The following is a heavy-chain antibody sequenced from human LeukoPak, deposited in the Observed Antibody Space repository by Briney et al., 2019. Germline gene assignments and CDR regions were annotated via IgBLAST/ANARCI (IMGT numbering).Heavy chain of an antibody. Sequence: GGSLRVSCAASGFTFSSYWMSWVRQAPGKGLEWVANIKQDGSEKYYVDSVKGRFTISRDNAKNSLYLQMNSLRAEDTAVYYCARDLGSSPGGDAFDIWGQGTMVTVSS. CDR3: ARDLGSSPGGDAFDI. J-gene: IGHJ3*02. V-gene: IGHV3-7*01. CDR1: GFTFSSYW. CDR2: IKQDGSEK. D-gene: IGHD6-13*01.